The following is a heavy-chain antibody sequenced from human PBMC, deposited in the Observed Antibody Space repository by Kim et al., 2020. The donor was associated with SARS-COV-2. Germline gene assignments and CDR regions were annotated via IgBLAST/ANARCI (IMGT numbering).Heavy chain of an antibody. V-gene: IGHV4-4*02. D-gene: IGHD2-15*01. Sequence: SETLSLTCAVSGGSISSSNWWSWVRQPPGKGLEWIGEIYHSGSTNYNPSLKSRVTISVDKSKNQFSLKLSSVTAADTAVYYCARDPTPKRRAFDIWGQGTMVTVSS. CDR3: ARDPTPKRRAFDI. CDR1: GGSISSSNW. CDR2: IYHSGST. J-gene: IGHJ3*02.